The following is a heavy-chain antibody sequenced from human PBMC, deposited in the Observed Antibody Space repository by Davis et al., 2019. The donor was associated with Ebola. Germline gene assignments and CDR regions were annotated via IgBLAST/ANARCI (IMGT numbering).Heavy chain of an antibody. CDR2: IVHSGES. Sequence: PSETLSLTCAVSGGSFRGYYWTWIRQAPGKGLEWIGEIVHSGESSYNPSLRSRVTMSLDTSNRRLSLRLTSVTAVDTAVYYCVTYGADHLFNNWGQGTLVTVSS. V-gene: IGHV4-34*12. J-gene: IGHJ4*02. D-gene: IGHD4-17*01. CDR3: VTYGADHLFNN. CDR1: GGSFRGYY.